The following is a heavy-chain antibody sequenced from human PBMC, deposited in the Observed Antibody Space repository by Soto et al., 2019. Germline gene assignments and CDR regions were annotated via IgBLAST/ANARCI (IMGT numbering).Heavy chain of an antibody. V-gene: IGHV4-31*03. CDR1: GGSISSGGYY. CDR2: IYYSGST. Sequence: QVQLQESGPGLVKPSQTLSLTCTVSGGSISSGGYYWSWIRQHPGKGLEWIGYIYYSGSTYYNPSRKSRVTRSVDTSKNPFSLKLSSGTAADTAVYYCARVGGDYVWGSYRPYFDYWGQGTLVTVSS. CDR3: ARVGGDYVWGSYRPYFDY. J-gene: IGHJ4*02. D-gene: IGHD3-16*02.